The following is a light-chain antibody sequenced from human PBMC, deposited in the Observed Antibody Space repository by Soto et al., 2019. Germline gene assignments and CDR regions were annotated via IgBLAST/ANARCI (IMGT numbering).Light chain of an antibody. Sequence: DIQMTQSPSTLYASVGDTVTVTGRASQIVSGWLAGYQQKPGEAPKFPIYDASALPRGVPSSFSGSGPGTKFTLTISSLQPDDFATYYCQQYSTYTPRTFGQGTKVDIK. CDR3: QQYSTYTPRT. CDR1: QIVSGW. CDR2: DAS. J-gene: IGKJ1*01. V-gene: IGKV1-5*01.